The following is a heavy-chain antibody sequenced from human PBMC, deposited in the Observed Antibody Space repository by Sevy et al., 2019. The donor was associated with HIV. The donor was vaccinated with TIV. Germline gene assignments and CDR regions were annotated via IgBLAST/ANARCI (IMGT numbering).Heavy chain of an antibody. CDR1: GFTFSSYW. Sequence: GGSLKLSCAASGFTFSSYWMSWVRHAPGKGLEWVANIKQDGSEKYYVDSVKGRFTISRDNAKNSLYLQMNSLRAEDTAVYYCARKLRFLEWLGWYFDLWGRGTLVTVSS. V-gene: IGHV3-7*01. CDR2: IKQDGSEK. CDR3: ARKLRFLEWLGWYFDL. J-gene: IGHJ2*01. D-gene: IGHD3-3*01.